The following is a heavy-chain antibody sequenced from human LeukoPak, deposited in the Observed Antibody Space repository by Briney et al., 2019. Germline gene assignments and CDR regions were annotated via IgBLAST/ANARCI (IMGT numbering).Heavy chain of an antibody. J-gene: IGHJ4*02. V-gene: IGHV3-30*04. Sequence: GGSLRLSCAASGFTFSTYAMHWVRQAPGKGLEWVAVISYDGSNKYYADSVKGRFTISRDNSKNALHLQMNSLRGEDTAVYYCARWGGQYDFWSGYYSFDYWGQGTLVTVSS. CDR1: GFTFSTYA. CDR3: ARWGGQYDFWSGYYSFDY. CDR2: ISYDGSNK. D-gene: IGHD3-3*01.